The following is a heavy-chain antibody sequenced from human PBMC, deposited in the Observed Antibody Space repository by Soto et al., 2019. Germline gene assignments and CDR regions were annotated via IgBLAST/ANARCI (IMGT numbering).Heavy chain of an antibody. Sequence: SETLSLTCAVSGGSISSSNWWSWVRQPPGKGLEWIGEIYHSGSTNYNPSLKSRVTISVDKSKNQFSLKLSAVTAADTAVYYCAAIFGVVDATHWGQGTLVTVSS. V-gene: IGHV4-4*02. CDR2: IYHSGST. CDR3: AAIFGVVDATH. J-gene: IGHJ4*02. CDR1: GGSISSSNW. D-gene: IGHD3-3*01.